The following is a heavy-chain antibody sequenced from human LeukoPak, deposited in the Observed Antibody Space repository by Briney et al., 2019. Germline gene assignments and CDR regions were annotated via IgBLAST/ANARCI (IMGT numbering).Heavy chain of an antibody. CDR1: GFSLSTTGVG. V-gene: IGHV2-5*01. CDR3: ALYSGYASGDY. J-gene: IGHJ4*02. CDR2: IYWNDDK. Sequence: SGPTLVNPTQTLTLTCTFSGFSLSTTGVGVGWIRQPPGKALEWLALIYWNDDKRYSPSLKSRLTITKDTSKNQVVLTMTNMDPVDTATYYCALYSGYASGDYWGQGTLVTVSS. D-gene: IGHD5-12*01.